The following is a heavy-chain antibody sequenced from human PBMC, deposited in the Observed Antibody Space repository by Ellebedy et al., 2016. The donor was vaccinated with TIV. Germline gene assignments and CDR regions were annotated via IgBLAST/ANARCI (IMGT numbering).Heavy chain of an antibody. V-gene: IGHV3-23*01. CDR3: AGFRGEAVAGNWFDP. D-gene: IGHD6-19*01. J-gene: IGHJ5*02. CDR1: GFTFSTYG. Sequence: GESLKISCAASGFTFSTYGMHWVRQAPGKGLEWVSHISGSGGKTYYADPVRGRFSISRDNSKNTLYLQMNSLRADDTAVYYCAGFRGEAVAGNWFDPWGQGTLVTVSS. CDR2: ISGSGGKT.